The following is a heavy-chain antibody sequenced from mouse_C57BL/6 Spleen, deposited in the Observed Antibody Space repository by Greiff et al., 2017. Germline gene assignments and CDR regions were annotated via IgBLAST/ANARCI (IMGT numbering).Heavy chain of an antibody. CDR1: GYTFTDYF. Sequence: QVQLQQSGPELVKPGASVKISCKASGYTFTDYFINWVKQRPGQGLEWIGWIYPGSGNTKYNEKFKGKATLTVDTSSSTAYMQLSSLTSEDSAVYFCARRPYYSSYLYYAMDYWGQGTSVTVSS. D-gene: IGHD2-5*01. V-gene: IGHV1-84*01. CDR3: ARRPYYSSYLYYAMDY. CDR2: IYPGSGNT. J-gene: IGHJ4*01.